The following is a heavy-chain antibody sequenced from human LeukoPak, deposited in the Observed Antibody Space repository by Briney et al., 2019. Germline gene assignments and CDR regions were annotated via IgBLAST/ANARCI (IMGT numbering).Heavy chain of an antibody. V-gene: IGHV4-59*01. J-gene: IGHJ4*02. D-gene: IGHD2-15*01. CDR3: ARARYCSGGSCAAIDY. CDR2: IYCSGST. CDR1: GGSISSYY. Sequence: SETLSLTCTVSGGSISSYYWSWIRQPPGKGLEWIGYIYCSGSTNYNPSLKSRVTISVDTSKNQFSLKLSSVTAADTAVYYCARARYCSGGSCAAIDYWGQGTLVTVSS.